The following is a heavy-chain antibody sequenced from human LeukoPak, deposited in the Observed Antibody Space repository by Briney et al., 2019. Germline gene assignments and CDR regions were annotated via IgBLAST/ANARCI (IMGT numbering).Heavy chain of an antibody. J-gene: IGHJ4*02. CDR1: GFTFDDYA. Sequence: GGSLRLSCAASGFTFDDYAMHWVRQAPGKGLEWVSGISWNSGSIGYADSVKGRFTISRDNAKNSLYLQMNSLRAEDTALYYCAKDMEHGYSSGGGIDYWGQGTLVTVSS. CDR2: ISWNSGSI. D-gene: IGHD6-19*01. V-gene: IGHV3-9*01. CDR3: AKDMEHGYSSGGGIDY.